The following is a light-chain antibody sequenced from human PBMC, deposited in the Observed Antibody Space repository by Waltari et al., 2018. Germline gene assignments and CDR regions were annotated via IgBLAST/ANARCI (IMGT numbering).Light chain of an antibody. CDR1: QSVSSD. J-gene: IGKJ4*01. V-gene: IGKV3-11*01. Sequence: EIVLPQSPATLSFSPGERATLSCRASQSVSSDLGWYQQKPGQAPRVLIYDVSKRATGTPARFSGSGSGTDFTLTISSLEPEDSAVYYCQQRRSWPLTFGGGTKEEIK. CDR2: DVS. CDR3: QQRRSWPLT.